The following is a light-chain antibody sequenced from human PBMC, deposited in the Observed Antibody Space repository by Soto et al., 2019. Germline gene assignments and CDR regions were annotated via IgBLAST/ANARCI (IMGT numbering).Light chain of an antibody. CDR1: QSVSRNY. V-gene: IGKV3-20*01. J-gene: IGKJ3*01. Sequence: EIVLTQSPGTLSLSPGATATLSCRASQSVSRNYLAWFQQKPGQAPRLLIYGASSRATGIPDRFSGSGSGTDFTLTISRLEPEDFAVYYCHQYGRSPIYTFGPGTKVDFK. CDR2: GAS. CDR3: HQYGRSPIYT.